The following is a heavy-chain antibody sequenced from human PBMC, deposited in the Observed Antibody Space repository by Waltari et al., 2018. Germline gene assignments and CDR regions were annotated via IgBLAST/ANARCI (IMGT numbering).Heavy chain of an antibody. V-gene: IGHV3-53*01. CDR3: ARTIFGVVNTGYYFDY. CDR2: IYSGGST. D-gene: IGHD3-3*01. J-gene: IGHJ4*02. CDR1: GFTVSSNY. Sequence: EVQLVESGGGLIQPGGSLRLSCAASGFTVSSNYMSWVRQAQGKGLEWVSVIYSGGSTYDADSVKGRFTISRDNSKNTLYLQMNSLRAEDTAVYYCARTIFGVVNTGYYFDYWGQGTLVTVSS.